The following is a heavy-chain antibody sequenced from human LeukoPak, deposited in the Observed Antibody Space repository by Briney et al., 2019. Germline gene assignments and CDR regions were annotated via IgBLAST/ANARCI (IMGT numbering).Heavy chain of an antibody. Sequence: PGGSLRLSCAASGFTFSNAWMSWVRQAPGKGLEWVSSISGSAGSTYYADSVKGRFTISRDNSKNTLYLQMNSLRAEDTAVYYCAKGGVGYSGSYYVGYWGQGTLVTVAS. D-gene: IGHD1-26*01. CDR1: GFTFSNAW. J-gene: IGHJ4*02. CDR3: AKGGVGYSGSYYVGY. V-gene: IGHV3-23*01. CDR2: ISGSAGST.